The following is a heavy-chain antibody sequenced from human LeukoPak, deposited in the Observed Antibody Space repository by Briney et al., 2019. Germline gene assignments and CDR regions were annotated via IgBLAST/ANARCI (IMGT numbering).Heavy chain of an antibody. CDR3: ARGSIAARRDFDY. J-gene: IGHJ4*02. CDR2: IYYSGST. D-gene: IGHD6-6*01. CDR1: GGSISSYY. Sequence: SETLSLTCTVSGGSISSYYWSWIRQPPGKGLEWIGYIYYSGSTNYNPSLKSRVTISVDTSKNQFSLKLSPVTAADTAVYYCARGSIAARRDFDYWGQGTLVTVSS. V-gene: IGHV4-59*01.